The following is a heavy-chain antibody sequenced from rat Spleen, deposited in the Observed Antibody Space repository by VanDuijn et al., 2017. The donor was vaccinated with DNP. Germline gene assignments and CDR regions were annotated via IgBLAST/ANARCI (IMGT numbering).Heavy chain of an antibody. J-gene: IGHJ2*01. D-gene: IGHD1-11*01. CDR2: LNKDSRTI. CDR3: ARGPNYGGYLDYFDY. CDR1: GFNFNDYW. Sequence: EVKLVESGGGLVQPGRSLKLSCAASGFNFNDYWMGWVRQAPGMGLAWIGELNKDSRTIKFTPSLKDKFRISRDNAQKTLYLQKSKLITEDTAIYYCARGPNYGGYLDYFDYWGQGVMVTVSS. V-gene: IGHV4-2*01.